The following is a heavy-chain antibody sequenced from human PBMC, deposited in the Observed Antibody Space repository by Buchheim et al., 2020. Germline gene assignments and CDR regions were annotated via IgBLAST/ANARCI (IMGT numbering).Heavy chain of an antibody. CDR3: AKDRGVGARYYYYGMDV. D-gene: IGHD1-26*01. V-gene: IGHV3-30*18. Sequence: QVPLVESGGGVVQPGRSLRLSCAASGFTFSSYGMHWVRQAPGKGLEWVAVISYDGNNKYYADSVKGRFTISRDNSKNTLYLQMNSLRAEDTAVYYCAKDRGVGARYYYYGMDVWGQGTT. J-gene: IGHJ6*02. CDR2: ISYDGNNK. CDR1: GFTFSSYG.